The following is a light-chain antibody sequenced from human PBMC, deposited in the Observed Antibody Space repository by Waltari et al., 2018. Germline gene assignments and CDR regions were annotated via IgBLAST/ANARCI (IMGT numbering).Light chain of an antibody. CDR2: GAS. V-gene: IGKV3-15*01. CDR1: QSVSSN. J-gene: IGKJ3*01. Sequence: EIVMTQSPATLSVSPGERATLSCRASQSVSSNLAWYQQKPGQAPRLLIYGASTRATGIPARFSDSGSGTEFTLTISSLQSEDFAVYYCQQYNNWPPVRTFGPGTKVDIK. CDR3: QQYNNWPPVRT.